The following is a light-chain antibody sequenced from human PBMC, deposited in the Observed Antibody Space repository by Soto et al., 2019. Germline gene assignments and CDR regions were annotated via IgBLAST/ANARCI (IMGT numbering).Light chain of an antibody. CDR2: DTS. V-gene: IGLV7-46*01. Sequence: QAVVTQEPSLTVSPGGTVTLTCGSSTGGVNSGHYPHWFQKKPGQAPRTLIHDTSNKHSWTPARFSGSLLGGKAALTLSGAQPEDEAEYSCLLAYNDAWVFGGGTKLTVL. J-gene: IGLJ2*01. CDR3: LLAYNDAWV. CDR1: TGGVNSGHY.